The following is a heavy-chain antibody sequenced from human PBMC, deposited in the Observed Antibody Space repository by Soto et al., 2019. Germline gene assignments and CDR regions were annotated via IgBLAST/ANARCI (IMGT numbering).Heavy chain of an antibody. D-gene: IGHD2-21*01. CDR2: ISSSSSYI. Sequence: PGGSLRLSCAASGFTFSSYSMNWVRQAPGKGLEWISSISSSSSYIYYADSVKGRFTISRDNAKNSLYLQMNSLRAEDTAVYYCAREGGEDYYYGMDVWGQGTTVTVSS. V-gene: IGHV3-21*01. CDR3: AREGGEDYYYGMDV. CDR1: GFTFSSYS. J-gene: IGHJ6*02.